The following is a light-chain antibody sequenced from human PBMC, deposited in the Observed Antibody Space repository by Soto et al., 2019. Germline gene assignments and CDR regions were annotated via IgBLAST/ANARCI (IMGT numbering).Light chain of an antibody. CDR3: SSYTSSSTYV. CDR1: SNYVGGYIY. J-gene: IGLJ1*01. CDR2: DVS. V-gene: IGLV2-14*01. Sequence: QSVLTQPASLSGSPGQSITISCTGTSNYVGGYIYVSWYQQHPVKASKLMIYDVSNRPSGVSNRFSGSKSGNTASLTISGLQAEDEADYYCSSYTSSSTYVFGTGTKVTVL.